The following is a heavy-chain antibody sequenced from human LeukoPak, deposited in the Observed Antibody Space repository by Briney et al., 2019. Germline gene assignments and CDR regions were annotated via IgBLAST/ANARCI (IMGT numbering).Heavy chain of an antibody. Sequence: SETLSLTCTVSGGSISSYYWSWIRQPPGKGLEWIGYIYYSGSTNYNPSLKSRVTISVDTSKNQFSLKLSSVTAADTAVYYCARAVDGYSYGYGYYYYMDVWGKGTTVTISS. CDR3: ARAVDGYSYGYGYYYYMDV. D-gene: IGHD5-18*01. J-gene: IGHJ6*03. CDR1: GGSISSYY. CDR2: IYYSGST. V-gene: IGHV4-59*01.